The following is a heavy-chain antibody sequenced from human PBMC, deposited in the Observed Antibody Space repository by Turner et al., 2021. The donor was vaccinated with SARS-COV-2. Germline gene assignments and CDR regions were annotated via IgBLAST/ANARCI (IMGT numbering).Heavy chain of an antibody. V-gene: IGHV3-15*04. CDR3: VGAFLGN. Sequence: EVQLVESGGGLVKPGGSLRLSCAASGFTFSNAWMNWVRQAPGKGLEWDGHIASNTDGGATYYAAPVKGRFTISRDDSKTTLFLQMTSLKAEDTAVYYCVGAFLGNWGQGTLVTVSS. J-gene: IGHJ4*02. CDR1: GFTFSNAW. D-gene: IGHD3-16*01. CDR2: IASNTDGGAT.